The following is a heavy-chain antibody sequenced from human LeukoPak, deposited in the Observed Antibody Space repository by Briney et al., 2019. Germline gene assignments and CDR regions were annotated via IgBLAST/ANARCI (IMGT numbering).Heavy chain of an antibody. CDR2: INHSGST. J-gene: IGHJ4*02. Sequence: SETLSVTCAVYGGSFSGYYWSWIRQPPGKGLEWIGEINHSGSTNYNPSLKSRVTISVDTSKNQFSLKLSSVTAADTAVYYCARGRITYYDYVWGSYRYSLIAYFDYWGQGTLVTVSS. CDR1: GGSFSGYY. D-gene: IGHD3-16*02. V-gene: IGHV4-34*01. CDR3: ARGRITYYDYVWGSYRYSLIAYFDY.